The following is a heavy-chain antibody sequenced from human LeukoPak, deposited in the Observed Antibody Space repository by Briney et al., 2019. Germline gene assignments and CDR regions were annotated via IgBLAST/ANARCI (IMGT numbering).Heavy chain of an antibody. CDR2: IYTSGSI. Sequence: ASETLSLTCTVSGGSISSYYWSWIRQPAGKGLEWIGRIYTSGSINYNPSRKSRVTMSVDTSKNQFSLKLSSVTAADTAVYYCARVGYGDYEGGLDIWGQGTMVTVSS. CDR1: GGSISSYY. V-gene: IGHV4-4*07. J-gene: IGHJ3*02. D-gene: IGHD4-17*01. CDR3: ARVGYGDYEGGLDI.